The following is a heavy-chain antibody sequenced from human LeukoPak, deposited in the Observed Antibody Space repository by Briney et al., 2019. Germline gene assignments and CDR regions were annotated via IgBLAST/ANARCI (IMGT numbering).Heavy chain of an antibody. J-gene: IGHJ4*02. D-gene: IGHD2-15*01. Sequence: SETLSLTCAVYGGSFSGYYWSWIRQPPEKGLEWIGEINHSGSTNYNPSLKSRVTISVDTSKNQFSLKLSSVTAADTAVYYCARASGYCSGGSCFDFDYWGQGTLVTVSS. V-gene: IGHV4-34*01. CDR2: INHSGST. CDR1: GGSFSGYY. CDR3: ARASGYCSGGSCFDFDY.